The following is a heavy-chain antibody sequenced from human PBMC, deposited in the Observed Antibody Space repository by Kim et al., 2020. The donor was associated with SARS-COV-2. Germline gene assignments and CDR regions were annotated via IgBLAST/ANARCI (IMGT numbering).Heavy chain of an antibody. Sequence: SETLSLTCAVYGGSFSGYYWSWIRQPPGKGLEWIGEINHSGSTNYNPSLKSRVTISVDTSKNQFSLKLSSVTAADTAVYYCARESCSSTSCYGWFDPWGQGTLVTVSS. J-gene: IGHJ5*02. V-gene: IGHV4-34*01. CDR1: GGSFSGYY. CDR2: INHSGST. CDR3: ARESCSSTSCYGWFDP. D-gene: IGHD2-2*01.